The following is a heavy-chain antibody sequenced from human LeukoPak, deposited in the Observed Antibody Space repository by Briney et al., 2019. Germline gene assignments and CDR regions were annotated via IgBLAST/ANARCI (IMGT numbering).Heavy chain of an antibody. J-gene: IGHJ4*02. CDR2: INHSGST. V-gene: IGHV4-34*01. CDR3: ASSGDPSNFDY. D-gene: IGHD4-17*01. CDR1: GGSFSGYY. Sequence: SETLPLTCAVYGGSFSGYYWSWIRQPPGKGLEWIGEINHSGSTNYNPSLKSRVTISVDTSKNQFSLKLSSVTAADTAVYYCASSGDPSNFDYWGQGALVTVSS.